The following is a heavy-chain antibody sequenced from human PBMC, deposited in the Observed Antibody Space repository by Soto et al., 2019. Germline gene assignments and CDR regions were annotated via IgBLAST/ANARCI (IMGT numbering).Heavy chain of an antibody. D-gene: IGHD3-9*01. CDR2: IIPILGIA. J-gene: IGHJ4*02. V-gene: IGHV1-69*02. CDR1: GGTFSSYT. CDR3: AFTGGFRRDFDWFLIH. Sequence: QVQLVQSGAEVKKPGSSVKVSCKASGGTFSSYTISWVRQAPGQGLEWMGRIIPILGIANYEQKFQGRVTITADKSTSTAYMELRSLRSEDTAVYYCAFTGGFRRDFDWFLIHWGQGTLVTVSS.